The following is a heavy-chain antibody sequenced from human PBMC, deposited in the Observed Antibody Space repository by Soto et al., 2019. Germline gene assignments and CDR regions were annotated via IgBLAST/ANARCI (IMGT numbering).Heavy chain of an antibody. J-gene: IGHJ6*02. V-gene: IGHV1-69*12. Sequence: QVQLVQSGAEVKKPGSSVKVSCKASGGTFSSYAINWVRQAPGQGLEWMGGIIPIFGTADYAQKFQGRVTITADESTSTAYMELSSLRSEDTAVYYCASRITGSPKCYYGMDVWGQGTTVTVSS. D-gene: IGHD1-20*01. CDR2: IIPIFGTA. CDR3: ASRITGSPKCYYGMDV. CDR1: GGTFSSYA.